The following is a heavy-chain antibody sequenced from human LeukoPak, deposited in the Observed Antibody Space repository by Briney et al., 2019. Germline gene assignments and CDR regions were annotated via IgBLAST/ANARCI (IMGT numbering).Heavy chain of an antibody. CDR1: GGSISHYY. D-gene: IGHD1-26*01. CDR3: ARHVEKWELPGIDA. J-gene: IGHJ5*02. CDR2: IYFSVST. V-gene: IGHV4-59*08. Sequence: SETLSLTCNVSGGSISHYYCSWIRQPPGERLGLVGYIYFSVSTNYNPSLKGRVTISVDTSKNQFSLKRSSVTAADTAVYYCARHVEKWELPGIDACGQGTLVTVSS.